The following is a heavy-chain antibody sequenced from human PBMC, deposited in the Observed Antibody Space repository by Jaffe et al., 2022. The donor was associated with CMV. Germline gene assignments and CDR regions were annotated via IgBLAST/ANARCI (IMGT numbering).Heavy chain of an antibody. Sequence: QVQLVESGGGVVQPGRSLRLSCAASGFTFSSYGMHWVRQAPGKGLEWVAVIWYDGSNKYYADSVKGRFTISRDNSKNTLYLQMNSLRAEDTAVYYCARRWDDILTGSRRDYYYYMDVWGKGTTVTVSS. CDR1: GFTFSSYG. D-gene: IGHD3-9*01. J-gene: IGHJ6*03. V-gene: IGHV3-33*08. CDR2: IWYDGSNK. CDR3: ARRWDDILTGSRRDYYYYMDV.